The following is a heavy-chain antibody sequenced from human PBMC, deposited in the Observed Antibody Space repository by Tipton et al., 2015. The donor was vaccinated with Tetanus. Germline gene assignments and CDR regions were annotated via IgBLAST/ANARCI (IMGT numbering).Heavy chain of an antibody. J-gene: IGHJ4*02. V-gene: IGHV4-39*01. CDR2: IFYSGST. CDR3: AKHGDTSRNYYFDY. Sequence: TLSLTCTVSGGSISSISWIRQPPGKGLEWIGNIFYSGSTSYNPSLKSRVPLSVDTSRNQFSLKLTSVTAADTAIYYCAKHGDTSRNYYFDYWGQGALVTVSS. CDR1: GGSISSIS. D-gene: IGHD6-13*01.